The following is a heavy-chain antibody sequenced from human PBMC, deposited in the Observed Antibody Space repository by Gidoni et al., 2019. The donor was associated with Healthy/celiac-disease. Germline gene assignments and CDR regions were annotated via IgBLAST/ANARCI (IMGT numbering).Heavy chain of an antibody. CDR2: ISGSGGSK. CDR3: AKDDWP. CDR1: GFTFSSYA. J-gene: IGHJ4*02. Sequence: EVQLLESGGGLVQPGWSLRLSCAASGFTFSSYAMRWVRQAPGKGREWVAAISGSGGSKYYADSVKGRFTISRDNAKNTMYLQMNSLRAEDTAVYYCAKDDWPWGQGTRVTVA. V-gene: IGHV3-23*01. D-gene: IGHD2-21*01.